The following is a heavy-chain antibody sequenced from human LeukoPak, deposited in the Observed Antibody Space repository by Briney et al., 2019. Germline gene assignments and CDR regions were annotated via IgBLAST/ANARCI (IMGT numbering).Heavy chain of an antibody. V-gene: IGHV1-46*01. CDR3: ARHSSAAGARVLYFFDY. CDR1: GYTFTSYY. D-gene: IGHD6-13*01. J-gene: IGHJ4*02. CDR2: INSSGGST. Sequence: WASVKVSCKASGYTFTSYYMNWVRQAPGQGLDWMGIINSSGGSTSYAQKFQGRVTMTRDTSTSTVYMELSSLRSEDTAVYYCARHSSAAGARVLYFFDYWGQGTLVTVFS.